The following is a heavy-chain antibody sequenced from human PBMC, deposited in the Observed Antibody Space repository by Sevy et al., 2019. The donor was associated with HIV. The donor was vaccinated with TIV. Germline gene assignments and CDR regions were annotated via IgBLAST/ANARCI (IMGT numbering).Heavy chain of an antibody. J-gene: IGHJ4*02. CDR3: ARGHYSYGYWREFDY. D-gene: IGHD5-18*01. CDR1: GDSFSTYY. V-gene: IGHV4-59*01. CDR2: IYYTGLT. Sequence: SETLSLTCTVSGDSFSTYYWSWIRQPPGKGLEWIGYIYYTGLTNYSPSLKSRVIISVDTSKNQFSLRLNSVTAADTAVYYCARGHYSYGYWREFDYWGQGTLVTV.